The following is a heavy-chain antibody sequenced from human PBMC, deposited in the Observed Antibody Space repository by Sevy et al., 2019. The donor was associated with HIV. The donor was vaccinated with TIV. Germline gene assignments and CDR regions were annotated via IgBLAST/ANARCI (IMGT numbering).Heavy chain of an antibody. Sequence: ASVKVSCKASGYTFTGYYMHWVRQAPGQGLEWMGRINPNSGGTNYAQKFQGRVTMTRDTSISTAYMELSRLRSDDTAVYYCARDPSAVTTAAIYYYYGMDVWGQGTTVTVSS. D-gene: IGHD4-17*01. CDR3: ARDPSAVTTAAIYYYYGMDV. J-gene: IGHJ6*02. CDR1: GYTFTGYY. CDR2: INPNSGGT. V-gene: IGHV1-2*06.